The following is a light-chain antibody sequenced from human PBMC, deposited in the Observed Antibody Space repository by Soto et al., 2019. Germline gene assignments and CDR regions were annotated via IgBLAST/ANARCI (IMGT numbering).Light chain of an antibody. V-gene: IGLV2-14*01. J-gene: IGLJ1*01. Sequence: QSVLTQPASVSGSPGQSITISCTGTSSDVGFSNYVSWFQQHPGKAPKLIISDVSNRPSGVSNRFSGSKSGNTASLTISGLQAEDEDDYYCSSYTSSDTDVFGTGTKVTVL. CDR3: SSYTSSDTDV. CDR1: SSDVGFSNY. CDR2: DVS.